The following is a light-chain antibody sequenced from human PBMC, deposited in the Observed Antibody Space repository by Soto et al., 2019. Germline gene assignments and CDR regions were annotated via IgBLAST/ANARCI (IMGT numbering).Light chain of an antibody. CDR3: QRYNRWPLS. J-gene: IGKJ4*01. Sequence: EIVMTQSPATLSVSPGERATLSCRASQGIGSTLAWYQQKPGQTPKLLIFDASTRATGVPARFSGGGSGTEFTLTINSLQSEDFAVYYCQRYNRWPLSFGGGTEVEIK. CDR1: QGIGST. CDR2: DAS. V-gene: IGKV3-15*01.